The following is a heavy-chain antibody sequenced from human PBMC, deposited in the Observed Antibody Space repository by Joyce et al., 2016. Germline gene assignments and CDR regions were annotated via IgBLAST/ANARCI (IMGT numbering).Heavy chain of an antibody. V-gene: IGHV4-39*02. D-gene: IGHD6-19*01. J-gene: IGHJ4*02. Sequence: QLHLQESSPGLVRPSETLSLTCTVSGGSITSAYWNWVRQPPRKGLEWVGTVYYTGATYIGASLKSRLSLSVDASKTHFSLRLTSVTAADTAMYYCGRGGGISVSDTWGQGTLVIVSS. CDR1: GGSITSAY. CDR3: GRGGGISVSDT. CDR2: VYYTGAT.